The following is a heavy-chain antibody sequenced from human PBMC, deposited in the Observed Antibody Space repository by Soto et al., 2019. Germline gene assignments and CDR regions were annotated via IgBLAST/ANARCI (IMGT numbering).Heavy chain of an antibody. CDR3: ARGDYYGWTS. J-gene: IGHJ4*02. CDR1: GGTFSTYS. CDR2: VITILGTA. Sequence: QVQLVQSGAEVKKPGSSVKVSCKASGGTFSTYSISWVRQAPGQGLEWMGKVITILGTADYAQNFQGRVTITADKSTSTAYMEMNSLRSEDTAVYYCARGDYYGWTSWGQGTLVTVSS. V-gene: IGHV1-69*08. D-gene: IGHD3-10*01.